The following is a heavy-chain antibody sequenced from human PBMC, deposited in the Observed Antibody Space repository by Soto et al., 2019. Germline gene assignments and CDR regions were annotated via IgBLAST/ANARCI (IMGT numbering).Heavy chain of an antibody. V-gene: IGHV4-59*08. CDR2: VHHSWGS. D-gene: IGHD3-10*01. CDR1: GGSISSYY. J-gene: IGHJ6*02. CDR3: ARQGFGPLHGLVDV. Sequence: QVQLQESGPGLVKPSETLSLSCTVSGGSISSYYWSWFRQSPGKRMEWIGYVHHSWGSSYNPSLRIRVAISLDPSSSQFSLKVTSVTATDTAVYYCARQGFGPLHGLVDVWGQGTTVTVSS.